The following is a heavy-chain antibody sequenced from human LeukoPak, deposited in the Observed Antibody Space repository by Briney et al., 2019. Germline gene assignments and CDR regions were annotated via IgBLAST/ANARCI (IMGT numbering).Heavy chain of an antibody. Sequence: PGGPQRLSCAASRFTFRRSWMHWLRHAPGKGLVWVSRISSDGSITRYADAVKAGLPISRRNAKNTMYLQMNSLRAEDTAVYYCELEVAATIRDYWGQGAVVTVSS. D-gene: IGHD2-15*01. J-gene: IGHJ4*02. CDR1: RFTFRRSW. CDR3: ELEVAATIRDY. CDR2: ISSDGSIT. V-gene: IGHV3-74*01.